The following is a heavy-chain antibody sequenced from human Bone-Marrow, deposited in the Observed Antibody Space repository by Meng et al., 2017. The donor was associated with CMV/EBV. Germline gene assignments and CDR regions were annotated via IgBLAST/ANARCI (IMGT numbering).Heavy chain of an antibody. D-gene: IGHD3-3*01. V-gene: IGHV3-23*01. CDR2: ISSSGAST. Sequence: CAVSGFTFSNYAMPWVRQAPGKGLEWVSAISSSGASTNYADSVTGRFTISRDNSKNTLYLQMHSLRADDTAIYYCAKDKGGSIWSFDYWGQGTLVTVSS. CDR1: GFTFSNYA. J-gene: IGHJ4*02. CDR3: AKDKGGSIWSFDY.